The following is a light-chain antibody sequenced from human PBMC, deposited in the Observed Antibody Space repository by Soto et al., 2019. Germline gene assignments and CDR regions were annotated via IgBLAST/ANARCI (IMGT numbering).Light chain of an antibody. CDR3: QQSYNSLPT. CDR2: AAS. J-gene: IGKJ1*01. CDR1: QSISSY. V-gene: IGKV1-39*01. Sequence: DIQMTQSPSSLSASVGDRVTITCRARQSISSYLNWYQQKPGKAPKLLIYAASTLQSGVPSRFSGSGSGTDFTLTISSLQPADFATYYGQQSYNSLPTFGQGTKVEIK.